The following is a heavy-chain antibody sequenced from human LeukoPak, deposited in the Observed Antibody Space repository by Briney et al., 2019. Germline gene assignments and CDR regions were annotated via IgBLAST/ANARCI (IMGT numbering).Heavy chain of an antibody. J-gene: IGHJ4*02. V-gene: IGHV3-49*03. D-gene: IGHD6-13*01. Sequence: GGSLRLSCTASGFTFNNYAMSWFRQAPGKGLEWVGFIRTETYGGTTEYAASVKGRVAISRDDSESIAYLQMNSLKTEDTAVYYCTRDLAQNIAAAEYWGQGTQVTVSS. CDR1: GFTFNNYA. CDR3: TRDLAQNIAAAEY. CDR2: IRTETYGGTT.